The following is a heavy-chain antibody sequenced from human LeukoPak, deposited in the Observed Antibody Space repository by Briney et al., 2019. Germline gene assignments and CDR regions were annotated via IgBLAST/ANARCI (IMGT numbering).Heavy chain of an antibody. J-gene: IGHJ6*04. V-gene: IGHV3-53*01. CDR1: GFTVSSNY. CDR3: ARDRDYYYGMDV. Sequence: GGSLRLSCAASGFTVSSNYMSWVRQAPGKGLEWVSVIYSGGSTYYADSVKGRFTISRDNSKNTLYLQMNSLRAEDTAVYYCARDRDYYYGMDVWGKGTTVTVSS. CDR2: IYSGGST.